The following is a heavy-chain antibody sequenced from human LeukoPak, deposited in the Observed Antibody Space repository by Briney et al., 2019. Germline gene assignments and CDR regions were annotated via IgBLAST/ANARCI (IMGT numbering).Heavy chain of an antibody. J-gene: IGHJ4*02. CDR3: ARDGFLTMVRGVQRLDY. Sequence: SGGSLRLSCAASGITFRSYAMNWVRQAPGKGLEWVSAVSGSGGHTFYADSVKGRFTVSRDNSNDTLYLQMNSLRAEDTAVYYCARDGFLTMVRGVQRLDYWGQGTLVTVSS. V-gene: IGHV3-23*01. CDR2: VSGSGGHT. CDR1: GITFRSYA. D-gene: IGHD3-10*01.